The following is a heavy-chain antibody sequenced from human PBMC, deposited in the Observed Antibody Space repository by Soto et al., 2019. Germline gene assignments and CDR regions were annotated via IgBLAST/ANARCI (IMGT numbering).Heavy chain of an antibody. D-gene: IGHD1-1*01. Sequence: QVQLQESGPGLVKPSETLSLTCTVSGGSISSYYWSWVRQPPGKGLEWMGYIYYRGSTNYNPPLKSRVTISVDTSKNQFSLKLSSVTAADTAVYYCARRYGYSFGYWGQGTLVTVSS. CDR1: GGSISSYY. CDR2: IYYRGST. J-gene: IGHJ4*02. CDR3: ARRYGYSFGY. V-gene: IGHV4-59*08.